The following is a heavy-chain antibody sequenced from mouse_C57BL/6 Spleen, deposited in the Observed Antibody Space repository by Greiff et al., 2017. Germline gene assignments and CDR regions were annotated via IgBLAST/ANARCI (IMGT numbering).Heavy chain of an antibody. CDR1: GFTFSDYG. CDR2: ISSGSSTI. CDR3: ARQGIYDGYYDAMDY. V-gene: IGHV5-17*01. J-gene: IGHJ4*01. Sequence: EVMLVESGGGLVKPGGSLKLSCAASGFTFSDYGMHWVRQAPEKGLEWVAYISSGSSTIYYADTVKGRFTISRDNAKNTLFLQMTSLRSEDTAMYYCARQGIYDGYYDAMDYWGQGTSVTVCS. D-gene: IGHD2-3*01.